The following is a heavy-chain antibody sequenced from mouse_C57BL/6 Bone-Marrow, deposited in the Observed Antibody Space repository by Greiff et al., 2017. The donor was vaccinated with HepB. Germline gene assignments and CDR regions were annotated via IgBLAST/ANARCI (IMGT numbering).Heavy chain of an antibody. Sequence: QVQLQQPGAELVKPGASVKMSCKASGYTFTSYWITWVKQRPGQGLEWIGDIYPGSGSTNYNEKFKSKATLTVDTSSSTAYMQISSLTSEDSAVYFCTRGSVSLYYAYADAMDYWGQVTSVTVSS. CDR1: GYTFTSYW. D-gene: IGHD2-2*01. V-gene: IGHV1-55*01. CDR3: TRGSVSLYYAYADAMDY. J-gene: IGHJ4*01. CDR2: IYPGSGST.